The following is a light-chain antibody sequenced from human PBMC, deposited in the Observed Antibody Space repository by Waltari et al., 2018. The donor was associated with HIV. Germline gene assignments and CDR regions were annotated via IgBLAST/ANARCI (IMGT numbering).Light chain of an antibody. J-gene: IGLJ1*01. CDR3: LLTYGGAQRYV. Sequence: QTVVTQEPSLPVSPGGTVTLTCAPSTGAVTSGYYPNWFQQKPGQAPRAPIYSTSNRHSWTPARFSGSLLGGKAALTLSGVQPEDEAEYYCLLTYGGAQRYVFGTGTKVIVL. V-gene: IGLV7-43*01. CDR1: TGAVTSGYY. CDR2: STS.